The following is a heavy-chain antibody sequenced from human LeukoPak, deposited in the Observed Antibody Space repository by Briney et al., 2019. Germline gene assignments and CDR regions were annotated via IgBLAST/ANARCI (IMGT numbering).Heavy chain of an antibody. CDR3: ARQWLADQYYFDY. CDR2: IYYSGST. J-gene: IGHJ4*02. Sequence: TSETLSLTCTVSGVSISSYYWSWIRQPPGKGLEWIGYIYYSGSTKYNASLKSRVTISIGTSKNQFSLNLSSVTAADTAVYYCARQWLADQYYFDYWGQGTLVTVSS. CDR1: GVSISSYY. D-gene: IGHD6-19*01. V-gene: IGHV4-59*08.